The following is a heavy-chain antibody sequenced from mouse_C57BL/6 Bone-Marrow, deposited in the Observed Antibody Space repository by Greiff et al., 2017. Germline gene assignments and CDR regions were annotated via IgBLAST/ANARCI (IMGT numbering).Heavy chain of an antibody. D-gene: IGHD2-2*01. CDR3: ARESMFTTGNWFAY. CDR1: GYTFTSYW. J-gene: IGHJ3*01. CDR2: INPSSGYT. Sequence: QVHVKQSGAELAKPGASVKLSCKASGYTFTSYWMHWVKQRTGQGLEWIGYINPSSGYTKYNQKFKDKATLTADKSSSTAYMQLSSLTYEDSAFYYCARESMFTTGNWFAYWGQGTLVTVSA. V-gene: IGHV1-7*01.